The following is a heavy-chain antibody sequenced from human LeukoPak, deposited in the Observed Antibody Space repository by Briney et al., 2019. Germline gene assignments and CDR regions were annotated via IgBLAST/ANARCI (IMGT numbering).Heavy chain of an antibody. CDR3: ARDGDGGNSDH. J-gene: IGHJ4*02. CDR1: GGTFSSYA. CDR2: IIPILGIA. D-gene: IGHD4-23*01. V-gene: IGHV1-69*04. Sequence: SVKVSCKASGGTFSSYAISWVRQAPGQGLEWMGRIIPILGIANYAQKFQGRVTITADKSTSTAYMELSSLRSEDTAVYYCARDGDGGNSDHWGQGTLVTVSS.